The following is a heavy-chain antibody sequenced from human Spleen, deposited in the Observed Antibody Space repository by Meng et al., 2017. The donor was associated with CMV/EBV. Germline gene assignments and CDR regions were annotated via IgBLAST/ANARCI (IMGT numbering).Heavy chain of an antibody. J-gene: IGHJ4*02. CDR2: IRYDGSNK. V-gene: IGHV3-30*02. Sequence: GESLKISCAASGFSFSTYGMHWVRQAPGKGLEWVAFIRYDGSNKYYADSVKGRFTVSRDNSKNSLYLQMNSLRAEDTAVYYCQSRDYWGQGTLVTVSS. CDR1: GFSFSTYG. CDR3: QSRDY.